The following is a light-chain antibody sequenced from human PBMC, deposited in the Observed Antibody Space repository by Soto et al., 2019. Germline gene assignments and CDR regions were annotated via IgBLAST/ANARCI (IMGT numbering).Light chain of an antibody. CDR2: EGS. CDR3: CSYAGSSTSYV. J-gene: IGLJ1*01. Sequence: ALTQPASVSGSPGQSITISCTGTSSDVGSYNLASWYQQHPGKAPKLMIYEGSKRPSGVSNRFSGSKSGNTASLTISGLQAEDEADYYCCSYAGSSTSYVFGTGTKVTVL. V-gene: IGLV2-23*01. CDR1: SSDVGSYNL.